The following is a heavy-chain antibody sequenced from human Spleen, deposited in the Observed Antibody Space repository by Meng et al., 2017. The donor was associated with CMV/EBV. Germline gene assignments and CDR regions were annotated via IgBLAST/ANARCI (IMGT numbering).Heavy chain of an antibody. D-gene: IGHD1-7*01. Sequence: GESLKISGAASGFTFGSYWMSWVRQAPGKGLEWVGRIKSKTDGGTTDYAATVKGRFTISRDDSKNTLYLQMNSMQTKYTAVYYCTTDHRNYLSYYYYGMDVWGKGTTVTVSS. CDR2: IKSKTDGGTT. V-gene: IGHV3-15*01. J-gene: IGHJ6*04. CDR1: GFTFGSYW. CDR3: TTDHRNYLSYYYYGMDV.